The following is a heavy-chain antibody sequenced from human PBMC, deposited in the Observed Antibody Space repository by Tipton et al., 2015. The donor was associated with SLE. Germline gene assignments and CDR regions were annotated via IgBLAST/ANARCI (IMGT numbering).Heavy chain of an antibody. CDR2: LSYDGGYG. J-gene: IGHJ4*02. CDR3: ARGGSTYYYDSSAYY. D-gene: IGHD3-22*01. Sequence: SLRLSCAVSGVDFSSYAMHWVRQAPGKGLEWVAGLSYDGGYGYYADSVKGRFTMSRDNSMNTLYLQMNSLRPVDTAIYYCARGGSTYYYDSSAYYWGQGTLVSVSS. V-gene: IGHV3-30*04. CDR1: GVDFSSYA.